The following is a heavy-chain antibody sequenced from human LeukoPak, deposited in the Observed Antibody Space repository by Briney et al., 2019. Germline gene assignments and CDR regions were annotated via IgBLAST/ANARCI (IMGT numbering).Heavy chain of an antibody. CDR3: ARGGGEAPSS. J-gene: IGHJ4*02. V-gene: IGHV4-34*01. CDR2: VSHGGST. Sequence: SETLSLTCAVYGESLSDYYWSWIRQPPGKGLEWIGDVSHGGSTNYSPSLKGRVIISTDTSKNQFSLTLTSVTAADTAVYFCARGGGEAPSSWGQGILVTVSS. CDR1: GESLSDYY. D-gene: IGHD2-21*01.